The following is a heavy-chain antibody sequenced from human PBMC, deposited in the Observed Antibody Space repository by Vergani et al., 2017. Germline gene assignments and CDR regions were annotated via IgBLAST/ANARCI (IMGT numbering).Heavy chain of an antibody. CDR2: IYPADSDT. D-gene: IGHD1-1*01. CDR3: SGQTTYTDS. V-gene: IGHV5-51*01. J-gene: IGHJ4*02. CDR1: EYSFGNYW. Sequence: EVELVQSGPEMRKPGESLKLSCKGSEYSFGNYWIGWVRQMPGKGLEWMGIIYPADSDTRYSPSFQGQVTISADKSISTAFLQWDSLKASDTALYYCSGQTTYTDSWGQGTLVTVSS.